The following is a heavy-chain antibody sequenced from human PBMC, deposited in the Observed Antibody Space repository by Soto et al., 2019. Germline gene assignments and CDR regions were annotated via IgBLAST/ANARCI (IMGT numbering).Heavy chain of an antibody. Sequence: GGSLRLSCAASGFTFSNFAMSWVRQAPGKGLEWVSTISVSGDKSYYADSVKGRFTISRDSSQNALYLLINSLRADDTAVYYCAKEDCTTASCYGRIDYWGQGA. CDR1: GFTFSNFA. V-gene: IGHV3-23*01. J-gene: IGHJ4*02. CDR2: ISVSGDKS. CDR3: AKEDCTTASCYGRIDY. D-gene: IGHD2-2*01.